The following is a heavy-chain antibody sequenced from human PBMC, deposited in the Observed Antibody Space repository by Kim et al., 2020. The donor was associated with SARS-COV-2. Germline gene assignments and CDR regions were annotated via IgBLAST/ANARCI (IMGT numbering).Heavy chain of an antibody. V-gene: IGHV3-9*01. Sequence: SVKGRFTSSRDNAKNSLYLQMNSLRAEDTALYYCAKDTGIYYYDSSGYWYWGQGTPVTVSS. D-gene: IGHD3-22*01. CDR3: AKDTGIYYYDSSGYWY. J-gene: IGHJ4*02.